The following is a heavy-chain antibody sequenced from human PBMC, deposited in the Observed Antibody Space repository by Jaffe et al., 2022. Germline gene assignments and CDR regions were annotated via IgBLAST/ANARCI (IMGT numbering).Heavy chain of an antibody. D-gene: IGHD3-22*01. J-gene: IGHJ4*02. CDR2: INPSGGST. Sequence: QVQLVQSGAEVKKPGASVKVSCKASGYTFTSYYMHWVRQAPGQGLEWMGIINPSGGSTSYAQKFQGRVTMTRDTSTSTVYMELSSLRSEDTAVYYCARTYYYDSSGYYYVGSYFDYWGQGTLVTVSS. CDR1: GYTFTSYY. CDR3: ARTYYYDSSGYYYVGSYFDY. V-gene: IGHV1-46*01.